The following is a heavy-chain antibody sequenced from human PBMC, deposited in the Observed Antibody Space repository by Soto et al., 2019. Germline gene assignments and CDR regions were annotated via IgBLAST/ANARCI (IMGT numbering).Heavy chain of an antibody. Sequence: QVQLQESGPGLVKPSQTLSLTCTVSGASISSGGYYWGWIRQHPGKGLEWIGYIYYSGSTYYNPSLXRXXAISVDTSKNQFSLKLSSVTAADTAVYYCARDPSPWGQGTLVTVSS. CDR2: IYYSGST. V-gene: IGHV4-31*03. CDR1: GASISSGGYY. J-gene: IGHJ5*02. CDR3: ARDPSP.